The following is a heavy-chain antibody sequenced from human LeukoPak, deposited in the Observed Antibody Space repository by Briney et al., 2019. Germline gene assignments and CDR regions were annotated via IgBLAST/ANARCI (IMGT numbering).Heavy chain of an antibody. CDR1: GGSFSGYY. Sequence: SETLSLTCAVYGGSFSGYYWSWIRQPPGKGLEWIGEINHSGSTNYNPSLKGRVTISVDTSKNQFSLKLSSVTAADTAVYYCARAPRQWLVRGFDYWGQGTLVTVSS. CDR2: INHSGST. J-gene: IGHJ4*02. CDR3: ARAPRQWLVRGFDY. D-gene: IGHD6-19*01. V-gene: IGHV4-34*01.